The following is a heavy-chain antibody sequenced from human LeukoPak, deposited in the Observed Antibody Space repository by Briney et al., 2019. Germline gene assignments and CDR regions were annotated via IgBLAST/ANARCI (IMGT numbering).Heavy chain of an antibody. CDR2: IIPIFGTT. CDR1: GGTFSSYA. D-gene: IGHD6-13*01. Sequence: GASVNVSCKASGGTFSSYAISWVRQAPGQGLEWMGGIIPIFGTTNYAQKFQDRVTITADKSTSTAYMELSSLRSEDTAVYYCARVVGLTGYSSSWYSGYYYYMDVWGKGTTVTVPS. V-gene: IGHV1-69*06. CDR3: ARVVGLTGYSSSWYSGYYYYMDV. J-gene: IGHJ6*03.